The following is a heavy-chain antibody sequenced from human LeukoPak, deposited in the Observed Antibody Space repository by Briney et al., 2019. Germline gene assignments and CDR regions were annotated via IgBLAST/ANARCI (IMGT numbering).Heavy chain of an antibody. J-gene: IGHJ4*02. CDR1: GFTFSTYA. CDR2: IWFDGKNE. CDR3: ARKRPNYFDY. Sequence: GGSLRLSRAASGFTFSTYAMHWVRQAPGKGLEWVADIWFDGKNEHFAASVKGRFTISRDNAENSLYLQMNSLRAEDTALYYCARKRPNYFDYWGQGTLVTVSS. V-gene: IGHV3-33*08.